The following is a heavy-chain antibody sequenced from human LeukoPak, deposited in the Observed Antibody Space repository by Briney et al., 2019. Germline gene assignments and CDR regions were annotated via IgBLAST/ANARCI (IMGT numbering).Heavy chain of an antibody. J-gene: IGHJ6*02. V-gene: IGHV1-2*02. CDR3: ARGEHVLLWFGELGDYYYGMGV. D-gene: IGHD3-10*01. CDR2: INPNSGGT. CDR1: GYTFTGYY. Sequence: ASVKVSCKASGYTFTGYYMHWVRQAPGQGLEWMGWINPNSGGTNYAQKFQGRVTMTRDTSISTAYMELSRLRSDDTAVYYCARGEHVLLWFGELGDYYYGMGVWGQGTTVTVSS.